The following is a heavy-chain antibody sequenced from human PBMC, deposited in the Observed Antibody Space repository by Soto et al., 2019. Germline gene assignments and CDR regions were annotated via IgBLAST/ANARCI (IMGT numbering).Heavy chain of an antibody. V-gene: IGHV1-18*01. D-gene: IGHD4-4*01. CDR2: SGGYNGNT. J-gene: IGHJ6*02. CDR1: GYTFTSYG. CDR3: PSVGSSNYDVDYYYRIDA. Sequence: VASGKVSGKASGYTFTSYGISGMRQAPGQGLEWMGWSGGYNGNTDYVQKLQGRVTMTTDTSTSTAYMELRSLRSDDTAVYYCPSVGSSNYDVDYYYRIDAWGHGTTVTVSS.